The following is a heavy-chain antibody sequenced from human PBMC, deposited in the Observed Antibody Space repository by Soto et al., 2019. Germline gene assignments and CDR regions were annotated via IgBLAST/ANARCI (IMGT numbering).Heavy chain of an antibody. CDR3: ARDWGGPTRTRCVAPDY. D-gene: IGHD2-21*01. CDR1: GFTFSNYG. Sequence: QAQLVESGGGVVQPGRSLRLSCVASGFTFSNYGWHWVRQAPGKGLEWVAVIWYDGSNKYYADSVKGRFTISRDNSKNTLYLKMNSLRDEDTAVYYCARDWGGPTRTRCVAPDYWGQGTLVTVSS. V-gene: IGHV3-33*01. CDR2: IWYDGSNK. J-gene: IGHJ4*02.